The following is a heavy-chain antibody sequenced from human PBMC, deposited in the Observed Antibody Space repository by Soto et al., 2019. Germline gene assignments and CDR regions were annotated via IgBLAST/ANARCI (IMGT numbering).Heavy chain of an antibody. D-gene: IGHD4-4*01. CDR3: AHIRDYNNYGWFDP. Sequence: SETLSLTCVVSGDSISCSPYYWAWIRQPPGKALEWIGSVYYSGTSYRNPSLKSRTTLSVDRSKNQFSLQLSSVTAADTAVYYCAHIRDYNNYGWFDPWGPGSLVTVSS. CDR2: VYYSGTS. CDR1: GDSISCSPYY. J-gene: IGHJ5*02. V-gene: IGHV4-39*01.